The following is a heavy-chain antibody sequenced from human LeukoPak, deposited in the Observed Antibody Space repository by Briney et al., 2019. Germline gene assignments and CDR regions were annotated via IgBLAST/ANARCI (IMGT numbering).Heavy chain of an antibody. V-gene: IGHV3-74*01. CDR3: ARGHIVVLTSPDY. Sequence: PWGCLRLSCAASGFTFSSYWMHSVRQAPGKGLVWVSRINSDGRSTSYAHWVKGRFTISRDNAKNTLYLQMNSLRAEDTAVYYCARGHIVVLTSPDYWGQGTLVTAS. J-gene: IGHJ4*02. CDR2: INSDGRST. D-gene: IGHD2-21*02. CDR1: GFTFSSYW.